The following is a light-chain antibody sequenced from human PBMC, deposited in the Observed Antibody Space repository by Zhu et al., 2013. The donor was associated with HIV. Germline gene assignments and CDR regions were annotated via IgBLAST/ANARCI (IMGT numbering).Light chain of an antibody. Sequence: QSALTQPASVSGSPGQSITISCTGTSSDVGSHNLVSWYQQHPGKAPKLIIYEVIKRPSGVSNRFSGSKSGTSASLGISGLQSEDEADYYCAAWDDSLSGYVFGTGTKVTVL. CDR1: SSDVGSHNL. CDR2: EVI. V-gene: IGLV2-14*02. J-gene: IGLJ1*01. CDR3: AAWDDSLSGYV.